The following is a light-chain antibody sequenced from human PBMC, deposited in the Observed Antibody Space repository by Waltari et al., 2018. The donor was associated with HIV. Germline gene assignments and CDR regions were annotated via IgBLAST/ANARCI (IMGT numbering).Light chain of an antibody. V-gene: IGKV1-9*01. CDR2: AAS. CDR1: QGISNY. Sequence: DIQLTQSPSFLSASVGDRVTITCRASQGISNYLSWYQQKPGKAPNLLIYAASTLHSGVPSRDSGSGSETELSHTIRIQQHEDFSTYYCLQLKSYPLTYGPGTEVDIK. J-gene: IGKJ3*01. CDR3: LQLKSYPLT.